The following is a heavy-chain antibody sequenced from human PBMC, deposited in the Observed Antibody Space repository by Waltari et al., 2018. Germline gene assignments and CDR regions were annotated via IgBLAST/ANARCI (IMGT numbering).Heavy chain of an antibody. Sequence: QVQLVESGGGVVQPGRSLRLSCAASGFAFSSYAMHWVRQAPGKGLEWVAVISYDGSNKYYADSVKGRFTISRDNSKNTLYLQMNSLRAEDTAVYYCARDEGPGGFDYWGQGTLVTVSS. D-gene: IGHD3-10*01. CDR3: ARDEGPGGFDY. CDR1: GFAFSSYA. V-gene: IGHV3-30-3*01. J-gene: IGHJ4*02. CDR2: ISYDGSNK.